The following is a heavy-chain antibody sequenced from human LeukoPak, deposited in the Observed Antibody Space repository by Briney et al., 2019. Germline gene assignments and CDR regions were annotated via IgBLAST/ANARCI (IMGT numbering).Heavy chain of an antibody. V-gene: IGHV4-31*03. CDR1: GGSISSGVYY. Sequence: SQTLSLTCTVSGGSISSGVYYWSWIRQHPGKGLEWIGYIYYSGSTYSNPSLKSRLTMSVDISKNQFSLKLSSVTAADTAVYYCARDGNSCPDYWGQGTLVTVSS. CDR2: IYYSGST. J-gene: IGHJ4*02. D-gene: IGHD6-13*01. CDR3: ARDGNSCPDY.